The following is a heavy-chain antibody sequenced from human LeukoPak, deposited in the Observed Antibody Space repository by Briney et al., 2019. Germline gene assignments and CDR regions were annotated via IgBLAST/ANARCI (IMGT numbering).Heavy chain of an antibody. CDR1: GFTFNTYI. CDR2: ISGSSTTI. D-gene: IGHD2-2*01. CDR3: ARDMSPQVVPYAIVADS. V-gene: IGHV3-48*01. J-gene: IGHJ4*02. Sequence: GGSLRLSCAASGFTFNTYIMAWVRQAPGKGLEWVSYISGSSTTIYYADSVKGRFTISRDNGKNSMFLQINSLRAEDTAVYYCARDMSPQVVPYAIVADSWGQGTLVTVST.